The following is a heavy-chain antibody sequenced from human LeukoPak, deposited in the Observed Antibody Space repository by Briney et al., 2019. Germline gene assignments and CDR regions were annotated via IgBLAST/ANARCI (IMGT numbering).Heavy chain of an antibody. CDR3: ARERTYYYDSSGYYYYYGMDV. V-gene: IGHV3-7*03. J-gene: IGHJ6*02. CDR1: GFTFSSYR. CDR2: IKRDGSEK. D-gene: IGHD3-22*01. Sequence: GGSLRLSCAAAGFTFSSYRMSWVRQAPGKGLEWVANIKRDGSEKYYVDSVKGRFTISRDNAKNSLYLQMNSLRAEDTAVYYCARERTYYYDSSGYYYYYGMDVWGQGTTVTVSS.